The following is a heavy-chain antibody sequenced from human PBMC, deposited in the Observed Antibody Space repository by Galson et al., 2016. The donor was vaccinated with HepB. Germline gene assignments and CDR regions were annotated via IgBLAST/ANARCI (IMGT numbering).Heavy chain of an antibody. CDR3: AHSGDYSLNY. J-gene: IGHJ4*02. CDR2: IYYRRST. D-gene: IGHD2-21*01. Sequence: TLSLTCTVSGGSVSSGGYYWTWIRQPPGKGLEWIGYIYYRRSTYYNPSLKSRGTISVDTSKNQFSLKLSSLTAADTAVYYCAHSGDYSLNYWGQGTLVTVSS. V-gene: IGHV4-30-4*08. CDR1: GGSVSSGGYY.